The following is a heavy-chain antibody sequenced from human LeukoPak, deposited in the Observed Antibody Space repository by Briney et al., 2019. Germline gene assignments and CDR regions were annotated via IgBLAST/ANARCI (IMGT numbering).Heavy chain of an antibody. CDR1: GYTFTSYS. Sequence: GGSLRLSCAASGYTFTSYSMNWVRQAPGKGLEWVSYISDYSNTIYYADSVKGRFTISRDNANNSLYLQMNTLRAEDTAVYYCARDCGSTSCYDTPDFDYGGQGTLVTVSS. J-gene: IGHJ4*02. V-gene: IGHV3-48*01. CDR3: ARDCGSTSCYDTPDFDY. D-gene: IGHD2-2*01. CDR2: ISDYSNTI.